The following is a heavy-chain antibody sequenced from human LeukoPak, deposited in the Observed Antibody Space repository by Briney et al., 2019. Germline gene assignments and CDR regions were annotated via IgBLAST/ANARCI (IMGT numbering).Heavy chain of an antibody. CDR3: AREAEYSYGTHFDY. CDR1: GGTFSSYA. Sequence: SVKVSCKASGGTFSSYAISWVLQAPGQGLEWMGGIIPIFGTANYAQKFQGRVKITADESTSTAYMELSSLRSEDTAVYYCAREAEYSYGTHFDYWGQGTLVTVSS. D-gene: IGHD5-18*01. V-gene: IGHV1-69*01. CDR2: IIPIFGTA. J-gene: IGHJ4*02.